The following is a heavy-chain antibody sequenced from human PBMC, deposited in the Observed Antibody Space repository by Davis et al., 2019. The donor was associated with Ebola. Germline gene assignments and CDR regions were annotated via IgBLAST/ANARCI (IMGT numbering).Heavy chain of an antibody. CDR1: GASINGYY. Sequence: SETLSLTCSVSGASINGYYWSWIRQPPGKGLEWIGYIYYSGSTNYNPSLKSRVTISVDTSKNQFSLKLSSVTAADTAVYYCARHSIIFYYGMDVWGQGTTVTVSS. J-gene: IGHJ6*02. D-gene: IGHD1-14*01. V-gene: IGHV4-59*08. CDR3: ARHSIIFYYGMDV. CDR2: IYYSGST.